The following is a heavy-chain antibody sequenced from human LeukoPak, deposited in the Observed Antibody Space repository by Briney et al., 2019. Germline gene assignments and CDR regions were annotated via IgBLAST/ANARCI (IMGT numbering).Heavy chain of an antibody. CDR1: GYTFTGPY. CDR2: INPNSGDT. J-gene: IGHJ4*02. D-gene: IGHD1-1*01. Sequence: ASVKVSCKASGYTFTGPYIHWVRQAPGQGFEWMGWINPNSGDTNYAQKFQGRVTMARDTSICTAYMELSRLRFDDTAVYYCARAYNWGYDYWGQGTLVTVSS. CDR3: ARAYNWGYDY. V-gene: IGHV1-2*02.